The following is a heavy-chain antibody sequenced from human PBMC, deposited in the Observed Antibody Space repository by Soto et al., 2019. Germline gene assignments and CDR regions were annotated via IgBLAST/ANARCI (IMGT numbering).Heavy chain of an antibody. CDR1: AFTFSSYA. CDR2: VSGSGDST. D-gene: IGHD2-21*02. CDR3: AKGRASDCPGCTQDY. V-gene: IGHV3-23*01. Sequence: EVQLLESGGGLAQPGGSLRLSCAASAFTFSSYAMSWVRQAPGKGLEWVSAVSGSGDSTYYADSGKGRFTISSDNSXIALYLQMNSLRAEDTAVYYCAKGRASDCPGCTQDYWGQGTLVTVSS. J-gene: IGHJ4*02.